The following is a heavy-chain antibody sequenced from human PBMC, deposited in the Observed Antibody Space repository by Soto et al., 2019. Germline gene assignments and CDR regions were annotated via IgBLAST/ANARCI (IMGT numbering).Heavy chain of an antibody. V-gene: IGHV1-3*01. Sequence: ASLKVSCKASGYTFTSYYMHWVRQAPGQRLEWMGWINAGNGNTKYSQKFQGRVTITRDTSASTAYMELSSLRSEDTAVYYCARMGGHLNVLRYFDWLFDAFDIWGQGTMVTVSS. J-gene: IGHJ3*02. CDR2: INAGNGNT. CDR1: GYTFTSYY. CDR3: ARMGGHLNVLRYFDWLFDAFDI. D-gene: IGHD3-9*01.